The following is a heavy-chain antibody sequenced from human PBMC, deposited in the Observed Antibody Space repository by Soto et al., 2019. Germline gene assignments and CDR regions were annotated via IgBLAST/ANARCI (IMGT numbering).Heavy chain of an antibody. CDR3: AREEGSSSSSWYYFDS. Sequence: WSLIISYAASGFIVSRYWMSWVLQDPGKGLEWLANIKKDGSEKYYVDSVRGRFTISRDNAKNSLYLQMNRLRAEDTAVYYCAREEGSSSSSWYYFDSWGQGTLVTGSS. D-gene: IGHD6-13*01. CDR1: GFIVSRYW. CDR2: IKKDGSEK. V-gene: IGHV3-7*01. J-gene: IGHJ4*02.